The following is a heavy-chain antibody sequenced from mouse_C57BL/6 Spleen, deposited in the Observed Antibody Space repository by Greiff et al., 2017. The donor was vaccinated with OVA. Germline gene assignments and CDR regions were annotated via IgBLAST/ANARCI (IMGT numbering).Heavy chain of an antibody. D-gene: IGHD2-3*01. CDR3: ARRKGNDGYYLYAMDY. CDR1: GYTFTSYW. J-gene: IGHJ4*01. CDR2: IDPSDSYT. V-gene: IGHV1-50*01. Sequence: VQLQQPGAELVKPGASVKLSCKASGYTFTSYWMQWVKQRPGQGLEWIGEIDPSDSYTNYNQKFKGKATLTVDTSSSTAYMQLSSLTSEDSAVYYCARRKGNDGYYLYAMDYWGQGTSVTVSS.